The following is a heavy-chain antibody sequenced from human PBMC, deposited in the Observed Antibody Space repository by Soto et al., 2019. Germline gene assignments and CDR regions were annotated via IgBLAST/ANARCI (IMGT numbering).Heavy chain of an antibody. CDR2: ISNTGNTI. CDR3: ATGLRGYSYGPEY. V-gene: IGHV3-48*03. Sequence: VQLVESGGGLVQPGGSLRLSCAASGFTFSSCEMNWVRQAPGKGLEWVSYISNTGNTIFYADSVRGRFTISSDNAKKSLFLQMSSLRAEDTAVYYCATGLRGYSYGPEYWGQGTLVTVSS. CDR1: GFTFSSCE. J-gene: IGHJ4*02. D-gene: IGHD2-15*01.